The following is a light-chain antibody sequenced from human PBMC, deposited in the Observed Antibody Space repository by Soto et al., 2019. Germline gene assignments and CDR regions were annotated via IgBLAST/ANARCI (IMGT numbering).Light chain of an antibody. CDR2: GAS. CDR1: KSASSSY. CDR3: QQYGNLYT. Sequence: VLTLSPSTLSLSPRERATLSCSARKSASSSYLAWYQQKPGQAPRLLIYGASSRATGIPDRFSGSGSGKDFTLTSSRLEPDVAAVYYCQQYGNLYTFGQGTRLEIK. V-gene: IGKV3-20*01. J-gene: IGKJ5*01.